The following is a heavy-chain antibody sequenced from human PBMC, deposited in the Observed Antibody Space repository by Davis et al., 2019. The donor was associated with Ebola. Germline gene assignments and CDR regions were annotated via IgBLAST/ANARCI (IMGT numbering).Heavy chain of an antibody. Sequence: MPSETLSLTCSVSGGSINDFKHYWGWIRQPPGKGLEWIGNIYYSGSTYYNPSLNSRVTISADTSKNQFSLRLTSVTAADRAVYYCVSSILYYFDYWSQGTLVTVSA. V-gene: IGHV4-39*01. J-gene: IGHJ4*02. CDR3: VSSILYYFDY. D-gene: IGHD2-21*01. CDR1: GGSINDFKHY. CDR2: IYYSGST.